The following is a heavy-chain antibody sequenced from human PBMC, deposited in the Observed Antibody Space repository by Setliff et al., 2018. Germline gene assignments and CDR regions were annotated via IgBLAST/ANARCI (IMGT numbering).Heavy chain of an antibody. D-gene: IGHD1-1*01. Sequence: LRLSCAASGFTFSNYAIHWVRQAPGKGLEWVAVISNDGSNKFYADSVKGRFTVSRDNSKNTLYLQMNSLRVDDTAIYYCAKELSMAYGNDWGLGTLVTVSS. V-gene: IGHV3-30*07. CDR3: AKELSMAYGND. J-gene: IGHJ4*02. CDR1: GFTFSNYA. CDR2: ISNDGSNK.